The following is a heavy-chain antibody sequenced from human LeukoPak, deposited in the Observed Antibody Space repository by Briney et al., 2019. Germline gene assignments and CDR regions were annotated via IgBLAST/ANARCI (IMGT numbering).Heavy chain of an antibody. J-gene: IGHJ4*02. D-gene: IGHD6-13*01. CDR1: GFTFDDYA. CDR3: AKSLGSSSWYRGFDY. Sequence: GGSLRLSCAASGFTFDDYAMHWVRQAPGKGLEWVSGISWNSGSIGYADSVKGRFTNSRDNAKNSLYLQMNSLRAEDMALYYCAKSLGSSSWYRGFDYWGQGTLVTVSS. V-gene: IGHV3-9*03. CDR2: ISWNSGSI.